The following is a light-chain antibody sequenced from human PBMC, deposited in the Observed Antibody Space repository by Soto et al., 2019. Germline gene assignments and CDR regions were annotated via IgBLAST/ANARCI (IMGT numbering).Light chain of an antibody. Sequence: QSALTQPASVSGSPGQSITISCTGTSSDVGGYNYGYWYQQHPGKAPKLMIYDVSNRPSGVSNRFSGSKSGNTASLTISGLQAEDEADYYCSSYTSSSTLVFGGGTKLTVL. CDR1: SSDVGGYNY. J-gene: IGLJ2*01. CDR2: DVS. V-gene: IGLV2-14*01. CDR3: SSYTSSSTLV.